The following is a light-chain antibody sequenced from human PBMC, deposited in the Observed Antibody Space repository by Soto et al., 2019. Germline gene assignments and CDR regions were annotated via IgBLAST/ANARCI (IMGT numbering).Light chain of an antibody. CDR2: DAS. CDR1: QTITSAY. V-gene: IGKV3D-20*01. Sequence: EIVLTQSPATLSLSPGERATLSCGASQTITSAYLAWYQLKPGLAPRLLFYDASNRATGVPDRFSGSESGTDFTLTSSRLEHEDFAVYYCQQYATSPLTFRGATKVEIK. J-gene: IGKJ4*01. CDR3: QQYATSPLT.